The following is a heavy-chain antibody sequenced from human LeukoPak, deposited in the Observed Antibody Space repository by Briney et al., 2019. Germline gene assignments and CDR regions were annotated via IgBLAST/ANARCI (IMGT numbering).Heavy chain of an antibody. J-gene: IGHJ3*02. CDR3: ARQCGSVICYGGAFDI. CDR2: INPNSGGT. D-gene: IGHD2-2*01. CDR1: GYTFTGYY. Sequence: GASVKVSCKASGYTFTGYYMHWVRQAPGQGLEWMGWINPNSGGTNYAQKFQGRVTMTTDTSTNTAYMELRSLRSDDTAVYYCARQCGSVICYGGAFDIWGPGTMVTVSS. V-gene: IGHV1-2*02.